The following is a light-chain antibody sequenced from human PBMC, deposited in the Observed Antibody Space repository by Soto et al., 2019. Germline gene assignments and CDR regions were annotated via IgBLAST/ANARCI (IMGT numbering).Light chain of an antibody. CDR3: LQSYSTLTWT. CDR2: AAS. Sequence: DIQMTQSPSSLSASVGDRVTITCRASQSISSYLNWYQQKPGKAPKLLIYAASSLQSGVPSRFSGSGSGADFSLTISSLQPEAFATNYCLQSYSTLTWTFGQGTTVEIK. V-gene: IGKV1-39*01. J-gene: IGKJ1*01. CDR1: QSISSY.